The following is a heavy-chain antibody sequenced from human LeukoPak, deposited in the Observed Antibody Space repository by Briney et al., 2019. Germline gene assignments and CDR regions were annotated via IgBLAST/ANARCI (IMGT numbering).Heavy chain of an antibody. V-gene: IGHV3-11*01. D-gene: IGHD4-11*01. CDR1: GFTFSDFY. CDR2: ISSSGSTI. CDR3: AKCRGGGVTTNY. J-gene: IGHJ4*02. Sequence: GGSLRLSCAVSGFTFSDFYMSWIRQAPGKGLEWVSYISSSGSTIYYADSVKGRFTISRDNAKNSLYLQMNSLRAEDTAGYYCAKCRGGGVTTNYWGLGTLVTVSS.